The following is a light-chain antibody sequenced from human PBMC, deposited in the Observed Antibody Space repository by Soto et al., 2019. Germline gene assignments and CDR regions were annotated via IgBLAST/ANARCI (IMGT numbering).Light chain of an antibody. Sequence: QSALTQPASVSGSPGQSITISCSGTSSDVGAYNYVSWYQQHPAKAPKLMIYDVSNRPSGVSDRFSGSKSGNTASLTISGLQAEDEADYYCYSYSSSSTYVFGSGTKVTVL. CDR2: DVS. CDR3: YSYSSSSTYV. CDR1: SSDVGAYNY. J-gene: IGLJ1*01. V-gene: IGLV2-14*03.